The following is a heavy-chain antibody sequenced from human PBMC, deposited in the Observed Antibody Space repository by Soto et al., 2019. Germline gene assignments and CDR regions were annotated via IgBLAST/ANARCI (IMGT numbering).Heavy chain of an antibody. J-gene: IGHJ4*02. D-gene: IGHD4-17*01. V-gene: IGHV4-34*01. CDR1: GGSFSGYY. CDR2: INHSGST. CDR3: ARMAHGAPTSTY. Sequence: PSETLSLTCAVYGGSFSGYYWSWIRQPPGKGLEWIGEINHSGSTNYNPSLKSRVTISVDTSKNQFSLKLSSVTAADTAVYYCARMAHGAPTSTYWPQATL.